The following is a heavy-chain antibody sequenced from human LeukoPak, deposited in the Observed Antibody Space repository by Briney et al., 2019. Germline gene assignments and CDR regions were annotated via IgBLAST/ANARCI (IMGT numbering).Heavy chain of an antibody. Sequence: PGGSLRLSCAASGFTFSSYWMHWVRQASGKGLLLVRRINSDGSSTSYSDSVKGRFTISRDNAKNTLYLQMNSLRAEDTAVYYCARDDYGGPIDYWGQGTLVTVSS. CDR2: INSDGSST. V-gene: IGHV3-74*01. D-gene: IGHD4/OR15-4a*01. CDR1: GFTFSSYW. J-gene: IGHJ4*02. CDR3: ARDDYGGPIDY.